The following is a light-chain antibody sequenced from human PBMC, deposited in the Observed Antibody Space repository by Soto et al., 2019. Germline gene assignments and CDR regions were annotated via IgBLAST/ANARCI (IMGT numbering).Light chain of an antibody. CDR2: RAS. J-gene: IGKJ1*01. CDR1: QSIYSD. V-gene: IGKV3-15*01. CDR3: QQYHNLWT. Sequence: EIVMTQSPATLSVSPEERATLSCRASQSIYSDLAWYQQRPGQPPRLLIYRASTRATDIPARFSGSGSGTEFTLTISSLQSEDFAVYYCQQYHNLWTFGQGTKVDIK.